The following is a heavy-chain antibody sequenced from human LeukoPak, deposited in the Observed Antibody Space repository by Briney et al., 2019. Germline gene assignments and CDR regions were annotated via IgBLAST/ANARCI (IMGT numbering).Heavy chain of an antibody. CDR1: GFTFSSYD. CDR3: ARDSDSSGWYEGMEY. V-gene: IGHV3-48*02. Sequence: PGGSLRLSCAASGFTFSSYDMKWVRQAPGKGLEWVSQITSSGNIYYGDSVKGRFTISRDNGKNSLYLQMNSLRDEDTAVYYCARDSDSSGWYEGMEYWGQGTLVTVSS. J-gene: IGHJ4*02. D-gene: IGHD6-19*01. CDR2: ITSSGNI.